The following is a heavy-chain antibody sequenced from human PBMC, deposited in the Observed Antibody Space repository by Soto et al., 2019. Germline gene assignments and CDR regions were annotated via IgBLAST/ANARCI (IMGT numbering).Heavy chain of an antibody. D-gene: IGHD2-15*01. CDR3: ARDSDIVVVVAENAFDI. CDR2: IWYDGSNK. J-gene: IGHJ3*02. CDR1: GFTFSSYG. Sequence: QVQLVESGGGVVQPGRSLRLSCAASGFTFSSYGMHWVRQAPGKGLEWVAVIWYDGSNKYYADSVKGRFTISRDNSKNTLYLQMNSLRAEDTAVYYCARDSDIVVVVAENAFDIWGQGTMVTVSS. V-gene: IGHV3-33*01.